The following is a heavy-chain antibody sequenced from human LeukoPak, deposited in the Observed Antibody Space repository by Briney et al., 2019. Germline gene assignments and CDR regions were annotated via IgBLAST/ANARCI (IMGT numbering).Heavy chain of an antibody. V-gene: IGHV3-23*01. Sequence: GGSLRLSCAASGFTFSNYAMTWVRQAPGKGLEWVSVIGRTGDIFYADSVKGRFTISRDNSKNTLYLQMNSLRAEDTAVYYCAKGPYLYYFDCWGQGTLVTVSS. CDR2: IGRTGDI. J-gene: IGHJ4*02. CDR3: AKGPYLYYFDC. CDR1: GFTFSNYA.